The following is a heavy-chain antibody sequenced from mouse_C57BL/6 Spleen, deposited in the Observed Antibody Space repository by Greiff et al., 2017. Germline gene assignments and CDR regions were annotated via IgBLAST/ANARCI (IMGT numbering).Heavy chain of an antibody. CDR2: INPSNGGT. D-gene: IGHD3-2*02. V-gene: IGHV1-53*01. J-gene: IGHJ4*01. CDR3: AIGWADYYAMDY. CDR1: GYTFTSSW. Sequence: VKLQQPGTELVKPGASVKLTCKASGYTFTSSWMHWVKKRPGQGLEWIGNINPSNGGTNYNEQFKSKATLTVDKSSSTAYMQLNSLTSEYSAVYYCAIGWADYYAMDYWGQGTSVTVSS.